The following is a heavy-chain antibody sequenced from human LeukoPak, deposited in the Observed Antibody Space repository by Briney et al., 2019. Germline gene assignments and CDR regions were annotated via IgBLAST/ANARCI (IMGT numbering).Heavy chain of an antibody. CDR3: AKVLGYYDSSGYYQEGGFDY. V-gene: IGHV3-43*02. CDR1: GFXFNDYA. Sequence: GGSLRLSCAASGFXFNDYAMHWVRQAPGKGLEWVSLISGDGGSTYYADSVKGRFTISRDNMKNSLYLQMNSLRTEATALYYCAKVLGYYDSSGYYQEGGFDYWGQGTLVTVSS. J-gene: IGHJ4*02. D-gene: IGHD3-22*01. CDR2: ISGDGGST.